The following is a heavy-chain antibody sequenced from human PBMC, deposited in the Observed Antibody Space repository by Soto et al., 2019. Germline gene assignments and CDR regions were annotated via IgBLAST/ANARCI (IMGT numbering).Heavy chain of an antibody. V-gene: IGHV3-30-3*01. CDR3: ARDIVVVPAAIRIYYYYGMDV. J-gene: IGHJ6*02. CDR2: ISYDGSNK. Sequence: VQLVESGGGVVQPGRSLRLSCAASGFTFSSYAMHWVRQAPGKGLEWVAVISYDGSNKYYADSVKGRFTISRDNSKNTLYLQMNSLRAEDTAVYYCARDIVVVPAAIRIYYYYGMDVWGQGTTVTVSS. D-gene: IGHD2-2*01. CDR1: GFTFSSYA.